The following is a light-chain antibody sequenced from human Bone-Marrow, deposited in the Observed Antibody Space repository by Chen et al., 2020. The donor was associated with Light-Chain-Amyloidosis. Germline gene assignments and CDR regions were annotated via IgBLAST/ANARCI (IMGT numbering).Light chain of an antibody. CDR1: QTITTY. CDR3: RESFSIHLT. CDR2: AAS. J-gene: IGKJ4*01. V-gene: IGKV1-39*01. Sequence: DIQMTQSPSSLSASVRDRVTITCRASQTITTYLTWYQQKPGKVPKVLIYAASTLLSGVPTRFSDTESGTDITLTVRSLKPGDFATYFCRESFSIHLTFGGGTKVEI.